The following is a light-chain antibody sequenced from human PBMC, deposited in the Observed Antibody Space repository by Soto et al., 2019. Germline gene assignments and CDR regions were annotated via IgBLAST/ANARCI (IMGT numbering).Light chain of an antibody. CDR3: HQYKSYLYS. Sequence: DIQMTQSPSTLPASVGDRVTISCRASQTVERWLAWYQQKPGKAPKLLISDVSSLETGVPSRFSGSGSGTEFTLTITNLQPEDFATYYCHQYKSYLYSFGQGTKLEI. CDR2: DVS. V-gene: IGKV1-5*01. J-gene: IGKJ2*01. CDR1: QTVERW.